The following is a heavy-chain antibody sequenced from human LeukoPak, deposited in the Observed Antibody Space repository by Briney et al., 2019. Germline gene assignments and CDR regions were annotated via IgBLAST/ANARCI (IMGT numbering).Heavy chain of an antibody. Sequence: KSSETLSLTCAVYGGSFSGYYWSWIRQPPGKGLEWIEEINHSGSTNYNPSLKSRVTISVDTSKNQFSLKLSSVTAAGTAVYYCARVRDYDFWSGPFDYWGQGTLVTVSS. CDR3: ARVRDYDFWSGPFDY. CDR1: GGSFSGYY. CDR2: INHSGST. J-gene: IGHJ4*02. D-gene: IGHD3-3*01. V-gene: IGHV4-34*01.